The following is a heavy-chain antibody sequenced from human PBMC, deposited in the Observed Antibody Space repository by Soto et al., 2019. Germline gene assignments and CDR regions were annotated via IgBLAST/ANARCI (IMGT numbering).Heavy chain of an antibody. J-gene: IGHJ3*02. Sequence: ESGGGLVQPGGSLRLSCAASGFTFSSYSMNWVRQAPGKGLEWISYISSSSSTTYYADSVKGRFTISRDNAKNSLYLQMNSLRDEDTAVYYCETGAFDIWGQGTMVTVSS. CDR3: ETGAFDI. V-gene: IGHV3-48*02. CDR1: GFTFSSYS. CDR2: ISSSSSTT.